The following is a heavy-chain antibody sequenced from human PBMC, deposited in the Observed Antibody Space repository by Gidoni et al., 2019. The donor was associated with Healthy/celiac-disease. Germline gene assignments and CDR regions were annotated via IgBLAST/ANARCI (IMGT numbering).Heavy chain of an antibody. CDR3: TTDYPIVVVVAATWYGMDV. CDR1: GFTFSNAW. D-gene: IGHD2-15*01. V-gene: IGHV3-15*01. J-gene: IGHJ6*02. CDR2: IKSKTDGGTT. Sequence: EVQLVESGGGLVKPGGSLRLSCAASGFTFSNAWMRWVRQAPAKGLEWVGRIKSKTDGGTTDYAAPVKGRFTISRDDSKNTLYLQMNSLKTEDTAVYYCTTDYPIVVVVAATWYGMDVWGQGTTVTVSS.